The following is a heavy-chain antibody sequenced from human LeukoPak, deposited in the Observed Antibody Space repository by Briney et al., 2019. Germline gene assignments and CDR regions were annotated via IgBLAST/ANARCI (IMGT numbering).Heavy chain of an antibody. J-gene: IGHJ4*02. CDR1: GGSISSGGYY. CDR3: ARVQMEYGDYEDY. CDR2: IYHSGST. D-gene: IGHD4-17*01. V-gene: IGHV4-30-2*01. Sequence: SETLSLTCTVSGGSISSGGYYWSWIRQPPGKGLEWIGYIYHSGSTYYNPSLKSRVTISVDRSKNQFSLKLSSVTAADTAVYYCARVQMEYGDYEDYWGQGTLVTVSS.